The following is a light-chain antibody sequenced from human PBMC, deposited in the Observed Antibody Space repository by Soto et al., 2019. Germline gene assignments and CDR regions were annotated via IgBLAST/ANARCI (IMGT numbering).Light chain of an antibody. CDR1: SSDVGGYNY. CDR2: EVS. Sequence: QSVLTQPASVSGSPGQSITISCTGTSSDVGGYNYVSWYQQHPGKAPKLMIYEVSNRPSGVSNRFSGSKSGNTASLTISGLQAEDEADYYCSSYTSSSNREKVFGTGTKLTVL. J-gene: IGLJ1*01. V-gene: IGLV2-14*01. CDR3: SSYTSSSNREKV.